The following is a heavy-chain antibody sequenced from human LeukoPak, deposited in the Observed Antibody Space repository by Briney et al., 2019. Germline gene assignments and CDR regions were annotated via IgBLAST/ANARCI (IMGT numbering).Heavy chain of an antibody. CDR1: GYSFTTYW. CDR3: ARRRFSGDTAMLDY. D-gene: IGHD5-18*01. V-gene: IGHV5-10-1*01. Sequence: GESLRTSCKGSGYSFTTYWIIWVRQRSGKGLECMGRIDPSDSYTNYSPSFQGHVTISADTSINTAFLQWSSLKASDTAMYYCARRRFSGDTAMLDYWGQGTLVSVSS. J-gene: IGHJ4*02. CDR2: IDPSDSYT.